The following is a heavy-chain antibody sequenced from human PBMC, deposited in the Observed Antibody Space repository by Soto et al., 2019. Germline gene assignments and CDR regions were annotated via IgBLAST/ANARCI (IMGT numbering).Heavy chain of an antibody. J-gene: IGHJ6*02. CDR1: GFTFSSYS. CDR2: ISSSSSYI. CDR3: ARAAAAGDYYYYGMDV. V-gene: IGHV3-21*01. D-gene: IGHD6-13*01. Sequence: GSLRLSCAASGFTFSSYSMNWVRQAPGKGLEWVSSISSSSSYIYYADSVEGRFTISRDNAKNSLYLQMNSLRAEDTAVYYCARAAAAGDYYYYGMDVWGQGTT.